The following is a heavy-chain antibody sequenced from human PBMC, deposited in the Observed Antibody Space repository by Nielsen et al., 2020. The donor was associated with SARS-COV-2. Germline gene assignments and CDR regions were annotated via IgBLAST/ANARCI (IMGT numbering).Heavy chain of an antibody. Sequence: GGSLRLSCAAFGFTFSSYGMHWVRQAPGKGLEWVAVISYDGSNKYYADSVKGRFTISRDNSKNTLYLQMNSLRAEDTAVYYCAKDQDYYDLSAPGDVWGQGTTVTVSS. J-gene: IGHJ6*02. D-gene: IGHD3-22*01. CDR3: AKDQDYYDLSAPGDV. CDR2: ISYDGSNK. CDR1: GFTFSSYG. V-gene: IGHV3-30*18.